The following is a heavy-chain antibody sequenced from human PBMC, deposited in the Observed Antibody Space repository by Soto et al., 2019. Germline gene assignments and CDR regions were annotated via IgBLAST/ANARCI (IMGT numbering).Heavy chain of an antibody. Sequence: EVQLLASGGGLVQPGGSLRLSCAASGFTFSSYAMSWVRQAPGKGLEWVSAISGSGGSTYYADSVKGRFTISRDNSKNTLYLQMNSLRAEDTAVYYCAKDRSLAVAGTDAFDIWGQGTMVTVSS. D-gene: IGHD6-19*01. J-gene: IGHJ3*02. CDR1: GFTFSSYA. CDR3: AKDRSLAVAGTDAFDI. V-gene: IGHV3-23*01. CDR2: ISGSGGST.